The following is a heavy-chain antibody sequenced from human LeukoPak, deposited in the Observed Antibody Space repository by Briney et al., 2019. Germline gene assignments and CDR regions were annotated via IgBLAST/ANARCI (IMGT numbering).Heavy chain of an antibody. V-gene: IGHV4-59*11. CDR3: ARERVEYLRDGVFDY. CDR2: ISSIGST. CDR1: DDSFSTHY. J-gene: IGHJ4*02. D-gene: IGHD5-24*01. Sequence: PTETLSLTCSVSDDSFSTHYWTWVRHPPGKGLEWIGYISSIGSTNYNPSLKSRVTITVDTSKRQFSLKMTSVTAADTAAYYCARERVEYLRDGVFDYWGQGALVTVSS.